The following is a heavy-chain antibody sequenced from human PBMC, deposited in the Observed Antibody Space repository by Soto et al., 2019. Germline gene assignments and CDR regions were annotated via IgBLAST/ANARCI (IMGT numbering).Heavy chain of an antibody. CDR1: GFSFSNCG. D-gene: IGHD2-15*01. Sequence: QVQLVESGGGVVQPGRSLRLSCAASGFSFSNCGMHWVRQAPGKGLEWVAAISSDGSDKYYSESVKGRFTISRDNSKNTLFLQMNSLGVEDTAVYYCVKGSEVARQELDYWGQGTLVNVSS. J-gene: IGHJ4*02. CDR3: VKGSEVARQELDY. V-gene: IGHV3-30*18. CDR2: ISSDGSDK.